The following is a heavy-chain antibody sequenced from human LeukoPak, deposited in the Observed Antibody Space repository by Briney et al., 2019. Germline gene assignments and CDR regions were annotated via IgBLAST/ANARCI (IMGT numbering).Heavy chain of an antibody. CDR3: ARAGYDNGYYYYMDV. CDR2: INHSGST. V-gene: IGHV4-39*07. J-gene: IGHJ6*03. D-gene: IGHD3-22*01. CDR1: GGSISSSSYY. Sequence: SETLSLTCTVSGGSISSSSYYWGWIRQPPGKGLEWIGEINHSGSTNYNPSLKSRVTISVDTSKNQFSLKLSSVTAADTAVYYCARAGYDNGYYYYMDVWGKGTTVTISS.